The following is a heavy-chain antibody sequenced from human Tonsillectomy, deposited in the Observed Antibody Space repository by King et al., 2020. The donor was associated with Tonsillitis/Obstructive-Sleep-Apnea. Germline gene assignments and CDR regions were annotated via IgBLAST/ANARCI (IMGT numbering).Heavy chain of an antibody. Sequence: VQLVESGGGVVQPGRSLRLSCAASGFTFSNYGMHWVRQAPGKGLEWVAVISYDGSNKYYDDSVKGRFIISRDNSKNTLYLQMNSLRTEDTAVYYCAKDEYSGSYYFDYWGQGTLVTVSS. CDR1: GFTFSNYG. V-gene: IGHV3-30*18. CDR3: AKDEYSGSYYFDY. CDR2: ISYDGSNK. D-gene: IGHD1-26*01. J-gene: IGHJ4*02.